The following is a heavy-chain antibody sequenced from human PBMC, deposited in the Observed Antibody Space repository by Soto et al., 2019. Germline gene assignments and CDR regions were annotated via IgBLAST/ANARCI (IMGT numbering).Heavy chain of an antibody. D-gene: IGHD3-10*01. CDR1: GGSISSSNW. V-gene: IGHV4-4*02. Sequence: SETLSLTCAVSGGSISSSNWWSWVRQPPGKGLEWIGEIYHSGSTNYNPSLKSRVTISVDKSKNQFSLKLSSVTAADTAVYYCARCVGSGSYYNVPLDYWGQGTLVTVSS. CDR3: ARCVGSGSYYNVPLDY. CDR2: IYHSGST. J-gene: IGHJ4*02.